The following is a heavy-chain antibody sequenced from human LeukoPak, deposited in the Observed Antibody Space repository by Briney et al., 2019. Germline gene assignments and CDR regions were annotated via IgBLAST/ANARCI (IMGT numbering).Heavy chain of an antibody. CDR1: GGSFSGYY. CDR3: ARCRVWGSYHTLYYFDY. Sequence: SETLSLTCAVYGGSFSGYYWSWIRQPPGKGLEVMGEINHCGSTNYNPSLKSRVTISVDTSKNQFSLKLSSVTAADTAVYYCARCRVWGSYHTLYYFDYWGQGTLVTVSS. CDR2: INHCGST. J-gene: IGHJ4*02. V-gene: IGHV4-34*01. D-gene: IGHD3-16*02.